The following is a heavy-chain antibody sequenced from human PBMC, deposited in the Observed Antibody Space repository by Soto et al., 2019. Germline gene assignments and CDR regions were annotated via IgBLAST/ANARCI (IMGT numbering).Heavy chain of an antibody. Sequence: GASVKVSCKASGYNFTTYGISWVRQAPGQGLEWMGWISTYTGNTNYPQSHQGRLTMTTDTSTSTAYMELRGLRSDDTAVYYCARDQDYSSSWFRLDWFDTWGQGTLVTVSS. CDR3: ARDQDYSSSWFRLDWFDT. J-gene: IGHJ5*01. CDR1: GYNFTTYG. D-gene: IGHD6-6*01. CDR2: ISTYTGNT. V-gene: IGHV1-18*01.